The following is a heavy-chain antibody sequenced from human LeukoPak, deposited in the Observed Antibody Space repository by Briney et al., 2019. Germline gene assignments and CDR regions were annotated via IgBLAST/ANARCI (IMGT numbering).Heavy chain of an antibody. V-gene: IGHV3-74*01. CDR3: ARDDHYYGSGSYFKVDYYGMDV. CDR1: GFTFSSNW. CDR2: INSDGSTT. J-gene: IGHJ6*02. D-gene: IGHD3-10*01. Sequence: PGGSLRLSCAASGFTFSSNWMHWVRQAPGKGLVWVARINSDGSTTSYADSVKGRFTISRVNAKNTLYLQMNSLRAEDTAVYYCARDDHYYGSGSYFKVDYYGMDVWGQGTTVTVSS.